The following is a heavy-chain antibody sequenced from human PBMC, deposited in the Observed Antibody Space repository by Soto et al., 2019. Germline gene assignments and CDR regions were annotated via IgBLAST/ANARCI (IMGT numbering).Heavy chain of an antibody. J-gene: IGHJ6*02. CDR3: ARMGIQLRYYYYYGMDV. CDR1: GGAFIGYY. V-gene: IGHV4-34*01. CDR2: INHSGST. Sequence: PSETLSLTCAVYGGAFIGYYWIFIRHPPFKGLEWIVEINHSGSTNYNPSLKSRVTISVDTSKNQFSLKLSSVTAADTAVYYCARMGIQLRYYYYYGMDVWGQGTTVTVSS. D-gene: IGHD5-18*01.